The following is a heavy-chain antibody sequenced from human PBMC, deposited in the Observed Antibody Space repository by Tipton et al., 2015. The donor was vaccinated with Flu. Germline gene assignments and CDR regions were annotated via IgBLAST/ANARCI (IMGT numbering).Heavy chain of an antibody. Sequence: QLVQSGAEVRKPGASVKVSCKTSGYTFRSYYIHWVRQAPGQGPEWMGVINPSDGGTSSAQKFQGRVTMTWDTSTSTVFMELSSLKSDDTAVYYCARDISRQGDYWGQGTLVTVSS. CDR1: GYTFRSYY. V-gene: IGHV1-46*01. J-gene: IGHJ4*02. CDR3: ARDISRQGDY. CDR2: INPSDGGT.